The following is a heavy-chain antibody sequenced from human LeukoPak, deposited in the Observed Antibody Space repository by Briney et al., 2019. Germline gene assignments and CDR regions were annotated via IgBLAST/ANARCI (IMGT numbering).Heavy chain of an antibody. V-gene: IGHV4-39*07. CDR1: GGSISSSTSH. Sequence: PSETLSLICTVSGGSISSSTSHWGWIRQPPGKGLEWIGEIHHSGSTNYNPSLKSRVTISVDTSKNQFSLKLSSVTAADTAVYYCARGGPHYLARLDPFDFWGQGTLVTVSS. D-gene: IGHD6-25*01. J-gene: IGHJ4*02. CDR3: ARGGPHYLARLDPFDF. CDR2: IHHSGST.